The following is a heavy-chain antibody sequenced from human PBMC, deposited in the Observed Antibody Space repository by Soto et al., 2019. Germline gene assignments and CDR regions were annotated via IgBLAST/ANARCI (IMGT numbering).Heavy chain of an antibody. CDR2: INHSGST. CDR3: ARGQRGRGYDILTGYYKHYYYYMDV. D-gene: IGHD3-9*01. J-gene: IGHJ6*03. Sequence: PSETLSLTCAVYGGSFSGYYWSWIRQPPGKGLKWIGEINHSGSTNYNPSLKSRVTISVDTSKNQFSLKLSSVTAADTAVYYCARGQRGRGYDILTGYYKHYYYYMDVWGKGTTVTVSS. CDR1: GGSFSGYY. V-gene: IGHV4-34*01.